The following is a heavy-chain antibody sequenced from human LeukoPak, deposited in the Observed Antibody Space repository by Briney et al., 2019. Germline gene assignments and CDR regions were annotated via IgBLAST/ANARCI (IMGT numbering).Heavy chain of an antibody. J-gene: IGHJ6*02. CDR3: ARGSLYYDSSPSYGMDV. CDR2: MNPNSGNT. CDR1: GYTFTSYD. Sequence: ASVKVSCKASGYTFTSYDINWVRRATGQGLEWMGWMNPNSGNTGYAQKFQGRVTMTRNTSISTAYMELSSLRSEDTAVYYCARGSLYYDSSPSYGMDVWGQGTTVTVSS. D-gene: IGHD3-22*01. V-gene: IGHV1-8*01.